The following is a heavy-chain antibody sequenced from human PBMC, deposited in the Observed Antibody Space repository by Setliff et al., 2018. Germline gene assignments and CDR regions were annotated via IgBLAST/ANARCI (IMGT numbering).Heavy chain of an antibody. D-gene: IGHD3-22*01. CDR3: ARLSGYYFDY. Sequence: SETLSLTCTVSGGSVSSSSYYWGWIRQPPGKGLEWIGTIYYSGTTYYSPSLKSRVTISVDTSKNQFSLKLTSVTAADTAVFYCARLSGYYFDYWGQGTLVTVSS. CDR1: GGSVSSSSYY. V-gene: IGHV4-39*01. CDR2: IYYSGTT. J-gene: IGHJ4*02.